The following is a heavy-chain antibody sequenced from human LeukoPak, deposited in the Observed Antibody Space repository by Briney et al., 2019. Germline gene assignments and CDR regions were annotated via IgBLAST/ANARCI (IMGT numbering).Heavy chain of an antibody. CDR1: GFTFSTYW. CDR3: ATAGNYRLDS. J-gene: IGHJ4*02. D-gene: IGHD1-7*01. Sequence: PGGSLRLSCAASGFTFSTYWMHWVRQAPGKGLVWVARMGSAGSITDYADSVRGRFTISRDNAKNTLYLQMNTLRAEDTAVYYCATAGNYRLDSWGQGTLVTVSS. CDR2: MGSAGSIT. V-gene: IGHV3-74*01.